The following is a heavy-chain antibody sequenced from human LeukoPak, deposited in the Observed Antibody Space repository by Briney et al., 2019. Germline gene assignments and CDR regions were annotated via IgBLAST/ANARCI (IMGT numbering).Heavy chain of an antibody. V-gene: IGHV3-23*01. CDR2: ISGSDGST. CDR3: AYMRGLYYGIDY. Sequence: GGSLRLSCAASGFTFSSYAMSWVRQAPGKGQEWVSAISGSDGSTYYADSVKGRFTISRDNSKNTLYLQMNSLRAEDTAVYYCAYMRGLYYGIDYWGQGTLVTVSS. D-gene: IGHD3-10*01. J-gene: IGHJ4*02. CDR1: GFTFSSYA.